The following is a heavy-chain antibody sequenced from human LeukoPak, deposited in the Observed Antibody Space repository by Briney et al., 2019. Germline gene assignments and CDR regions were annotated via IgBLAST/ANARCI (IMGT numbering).Heavy chain of an antibody. Sequence: GGSLRLSCAASGFTFSSYAMSWVRQAPGKGLEWVSAISGSGGSTYYADSVKGRFTISRDNSKNTLYLQMNSLRAEDTAVYYCAGDIASGYDPLFDYWGQGTLVTVSS. CDR2: ISGSGGST. D-gene: IGHD5-12*01. V-gene: IGHV3-23*01. CDR1: GFTFSSYA. J-gene: IGHJ4*02. CDR3: AGDIASGYDPLFDY.